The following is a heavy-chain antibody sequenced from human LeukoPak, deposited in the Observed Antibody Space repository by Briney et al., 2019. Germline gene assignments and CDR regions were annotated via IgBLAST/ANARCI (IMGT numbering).Heavy chain of an antibody. CDR1: GGSISSGGYY. Sequence: SETLSLTCTVSGGSISSGGYYWSWIRQHPGKGLEWIGYIYYSGSTYYNPSLKSRVTISVDTSKNQFSLKLSSVTAADTAVYYCAIDNNQLLFRCCAPWVQAPLV. D-gene: IGHD2-2*01. V-gene: IGHV4-31*03. CDR3: AIDNNQLLFRCCAP. CDR2: IYYSGST. J-gene: IGHJ5*02.